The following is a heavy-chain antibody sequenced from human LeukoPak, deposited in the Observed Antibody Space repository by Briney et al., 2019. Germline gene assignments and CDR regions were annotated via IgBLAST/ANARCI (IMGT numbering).Heavy chain of an antibody. V-gene: IGHV4-59*01. D-gene: IGHD6-19*01. CDR3: ARGPYSSGWYRGYYFDY. J-gene: IGHJ4*02. CDR2: IYYSGST. Sequence: SETLSLTCTVSGGSISSYYWSWIRQPPGKGLEGIGYIYYSGSTNYNPSLKSRVTISVDTSKNQFSLQLSSVTAADTAVYYCARGPYSSGWYRGYYFDYWGQGTLVTVSS. CDR1: GGSISSYY.